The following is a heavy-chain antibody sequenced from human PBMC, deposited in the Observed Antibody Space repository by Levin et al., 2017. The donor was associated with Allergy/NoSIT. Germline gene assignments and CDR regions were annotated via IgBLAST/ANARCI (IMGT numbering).Heavy chain of an antibody. J-gene: IGHJ4*02. V-gene: IGHV3-33*01. CDR2: IWYDGSNK. Sequence: GGSLRLSCAASGFTFSSYGMHWVRQAPGKGLEWVAVIWYDGSNKYYADSVKGRFTISRDNSKNTLYLQMNSLRAEDTAVYYCARAQLVGAPVAPFDYWGQGTLVTVSS. D-gene: IGHD6-6*01. CDR1: GFTFSSYG. CDR3: ARAQLVGAPVAPFDY.